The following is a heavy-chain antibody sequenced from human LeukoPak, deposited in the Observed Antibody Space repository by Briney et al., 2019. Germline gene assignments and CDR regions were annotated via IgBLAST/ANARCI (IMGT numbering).Heavy chain of an antibody. CDR2: IRTKANSYVT. J-gene: IGHJ4*02. CDR1: GFTFSGSA. CDR3: AARLVAVTGHDY. D-gene: IGHD1-20*01. Sequence: GGSLRLSCAASGFTFSGSAMHWVRQASGKGLEWVGRIRTKANSYVTTYAASVKDRFTISRDDSKNMAYLQVNSLKSEDTAVYYCAARLVAVTGHDYWGQGTLVTVSS. V-gene: IGHV3-73*01.